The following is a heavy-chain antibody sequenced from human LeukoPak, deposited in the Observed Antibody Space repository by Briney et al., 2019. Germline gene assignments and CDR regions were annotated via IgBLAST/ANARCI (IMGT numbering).Heavy chain of an antibody. CDR3: ARDAIAAAGTQLPYYYYYMDV. CDR1: GYTFTGYY. Sequence: ASVKVSCKASGYTFTGYYMHWVRQALGQGLEWMGWINSNSGGTNYAQKFQGRVTMTRDTSISTAYMELSRLRSDDTAVYYCARDAIAAAGTQLPYYYYYMDVWGKGTTVTISS. V-gene: IGHV1-2*02. CDR2: INSNSGGT. D-gene: IGHD6-13*01. J-gene: IGHJ6*03.